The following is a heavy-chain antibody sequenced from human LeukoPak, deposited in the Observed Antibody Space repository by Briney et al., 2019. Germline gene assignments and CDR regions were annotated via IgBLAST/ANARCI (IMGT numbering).Heavy chain of an antibody. CDR3: ARGPSGWGSLDS. V-gene: IGHV3-74*01. CDR1: GFTFSSYW. CDR2: INSDGSST. Sequence: GGSPRLSCAASGFTFSSYWMHWVRQAPGKGLVWVSRINSDGSSTNYADSVKGRFTISRDNAKNTLYLQVKSLRAEDTAVYYCARGPSGWGSLDSWGQGTLVTVSS. J-gene: IGHJ4*02. D-gene: IGHD7-27*01.